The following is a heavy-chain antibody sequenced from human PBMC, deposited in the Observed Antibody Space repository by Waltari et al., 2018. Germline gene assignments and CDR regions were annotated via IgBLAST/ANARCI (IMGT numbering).Heavy chain of an antibody. D-gene: IGHD3-3*01. CDR1: GYTFTGYY. V-gene: IGHV1-2*02. CDR2: INPNSGGT. CDR3: ARSHSSSIFGVVTQNYYYYGMDV. Sequence: QVQLVQSGAEVKKPGASVKVSCKASGYTFTGYYMHWVRQAPGQGLEWMGWINPNSGGTNYAQKVQGSVTMTRDTSISTADMELSRLRSDDTAVYYCARSHSSSIFGVVTQNYYYYGMDVWGQGTTVTVSS. J-gene: IGHJ6*02.